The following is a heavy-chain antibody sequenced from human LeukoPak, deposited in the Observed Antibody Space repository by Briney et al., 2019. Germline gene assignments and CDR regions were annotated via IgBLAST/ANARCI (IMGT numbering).Heavy chain of an antibody. CDR1: GFTFSSYG. J-gene: IGHJ6*03. V-gene: IGHV3-30*02. Sequence: PGGSLRLSCAASGFTFSSYGMHWVRQAPGKGLEWVAFIRYDGSNKYYADSVKGRFTISRDNSKNTLYLQMNSLRAEDTAVYYCAKCGVLRYFDWLVPYYYYYMDVWGKGTTVTISS. CDR3: AKCGVLRYFDWLVPYYYYYMDV. CDR2: IRYDGSNK. D-gene: IGHD3-9*01.